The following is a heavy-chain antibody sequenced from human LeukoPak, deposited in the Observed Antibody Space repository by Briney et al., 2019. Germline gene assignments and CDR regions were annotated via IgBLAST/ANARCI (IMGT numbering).Heavy chain of an antibody. CDR1: GFTFSSYA. V-gene: IGHV3-23*01. J-gene: IGHJ4*02. D-gene: IGHD6-13*01. CDR2: ISGSGDST. Sequence: GGSLRLSCAASGFTFSSYAMSWVRQAPGKGLEWVSAISGSGDSTYYGDSVKGRFTISRDNSKNTLYLQMNSLRAEDTAVYYCAKTRPLDSSSWSHGDYWGQGTLVIVSS. CDR3: AKTRPLDSSSWSHGDY.